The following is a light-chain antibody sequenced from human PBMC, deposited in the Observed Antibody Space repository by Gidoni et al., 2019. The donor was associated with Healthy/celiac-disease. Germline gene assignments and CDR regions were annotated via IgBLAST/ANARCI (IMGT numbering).Light chain of an antibody. CDR2: QDS. CDR1: KLGDKY. V-gene: IGLV3-1*01. Sequence: SSALTQPPSASVPPGQTASITCSGDKLGDKYACWYQQKPGQSPVLVIYQDSKRPSGIPERFSGSNSGNTATLTISGTQAMDEADYYCQAWDSSTAVFGGGTKLTVL. J-gene: IGLJ2*01. CDR3: QAWDSSTAV.